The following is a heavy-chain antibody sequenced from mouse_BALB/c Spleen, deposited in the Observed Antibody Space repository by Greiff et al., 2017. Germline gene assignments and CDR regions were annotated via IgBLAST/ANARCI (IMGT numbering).Heavy chain of an antibody. CDR2: ISSGSSTI. CDR1: GFTFSSFG. D-gene: IGHD1-1*01. J-gene: IGHJ1*01. V-gene: IGHV5-17*02. Sequence: EVQLVESGGGLVQPGGSRKLSCAASGFTFSSFGMHWVRQAPEKGLEWVAYISSGSSTIYYADTVKGRFTLSRDNPKNTLFLQMTSLRSEDTAMYDCARGGIITTVVAREYFDVWGAGTTVTVSS. CDR3: ARGGIITTVVAREYFDV.